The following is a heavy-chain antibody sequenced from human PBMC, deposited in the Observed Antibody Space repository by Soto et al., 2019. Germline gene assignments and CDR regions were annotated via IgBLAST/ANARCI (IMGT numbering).Heavy chain of an antibody. D-gene: IGHD3-3*01. V-gene: IGHV3-74*01. J-gene: IGHJ4*02. CDR3: AIAGGRFLEWFPTPLDY. Sequence: PGGSLRLSCAASGFTFSSYWMHWVRQAPGKGLVWVSRISFDGSSTIYADSVKGRFTISRDNAKNTLYLQMNSLRAEDTAVYYCAIAGGRFLEWFPTPLDYWGQGTLVTVSS. CDR1: GFTFSSYW. CDR2: ISFDGSST.